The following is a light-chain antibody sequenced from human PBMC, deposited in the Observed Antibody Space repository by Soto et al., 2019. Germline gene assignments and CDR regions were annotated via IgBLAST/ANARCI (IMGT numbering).Light chain of an antibody. J-gene: IGLJ1*01. V-gene: IGLV2-14*01. CDR3: SSYTTSNTRQIV. CDR1: SSEVGGYNY. CDR2: DVS. Sequence: QSVLTQPASLSGSPGQSITISCPGTSSEVGGYNYVSWYQQHPGKAPKFMIYDVSNRPSGVSNRFSGSKSGNTASLTISGLQAEDEADYYCSSYTTSNTRQIVFGTGTKVPS.